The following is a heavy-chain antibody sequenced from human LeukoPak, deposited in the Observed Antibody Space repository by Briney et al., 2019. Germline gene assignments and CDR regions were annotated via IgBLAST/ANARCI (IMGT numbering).Heavy chain of an antibody. D-gene: IGHD3-3*01. CDR3: ASRIRTTIFGVVSPDDAFDI. Sequence: GESLKISCKGSGYSFTSYWIGWVRQMPGKGLEWMGIIYPGDSDTRYSPSFQGQVTISADKSISTAYLQWSSLKASDTAMYYCASRIRTTIFGVVSPDDAFDIWGQGTMVTVSS. CDR1: GYSFTSYW. J-gene: IGHJ3*02. V-gene: IGHV5-51*01. CDR2: IYPGDSDT.